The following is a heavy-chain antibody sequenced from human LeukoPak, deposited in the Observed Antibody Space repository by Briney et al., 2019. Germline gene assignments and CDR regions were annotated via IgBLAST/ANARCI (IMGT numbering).Heavy chain of an antibody. CDR2: ISGSGGST. V-gene: IGHV3-23*01. Sequence: GGSLRLSCAASGFTFSSYSMNWVRQAPGKGLEWVSAISGSGGSTCYADSVKGRFTISRDNSKNTLYLQMNSLRAEDTAVYYCATRRVGATRIDYWGQGTLATVSS. J-gene: IGHJ4*02. CDR1: GFTFSSYS. CDR3: ATRRVGATRIDY. D-gene: IGHD1-26*01.